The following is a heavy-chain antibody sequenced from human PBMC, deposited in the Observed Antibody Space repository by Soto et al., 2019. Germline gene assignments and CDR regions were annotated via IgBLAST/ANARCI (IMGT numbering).Heavy chain of an antibody. Sequence: QVQLVESGGGLVKPGGSLRLSCAASGFTFSDYYMSWIRQAPGNGLEWVSYISSSGSTTYYAYSVKGRVTISRDNAKNSVYLQLNSLRAEDTAVYYCAIERVVVAATSYFGMDVWCQGTTVTVSS. D-gene: IGHD2-15*01. CDR1: GFTFSDYY. V-gene: IGHV3-11*01. CDR3: AIERVVVAATSYFGMDV. J-gene: IGHJ6*02. CDR2: ISSSGSTT.